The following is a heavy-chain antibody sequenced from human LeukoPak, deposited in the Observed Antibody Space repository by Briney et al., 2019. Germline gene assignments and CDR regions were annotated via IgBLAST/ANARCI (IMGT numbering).Heavy chain of an antibody. J-gene: IGHJ3*01. CDR1: GFTLNSYL. CDR3: ARSNPNRNALDL. CDR2: IKKDGSEE. D-gene: IGHD1-14*01. Sequence: PGGSLRLSCAASGFTLNSYLMSWVRQAPGRGLEWVANIKKDGSEESYLDSVKGRFTVSRDNAKNSLFLQMNSLRGEDTAVYYCARSNPNRNALDLWGQGTMDTISS. V-gene: IGHV3-7*01.